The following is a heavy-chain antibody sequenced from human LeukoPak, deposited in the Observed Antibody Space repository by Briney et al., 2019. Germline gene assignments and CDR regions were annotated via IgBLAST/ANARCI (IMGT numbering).Heavy chain of an antibody. J-gene: IGHJ5*02. V-gene: IGHV4-59*08. CDR1: GGSISSYY. Sequence: SETLSLTRAVSGGSISSYYWSWIRQPPGKGLEWIGYIYYSGSTNYNPSLKSRVTISVDTSKNQFSLKLSSVTAADTAVYYCARQYGSGTLEWDWFDPWGQGTLVTVSS. CDR2: IYYSGST. CDR3: ARQYGSGTLEWDWFDP. D-gene: IGHD3-10*01.